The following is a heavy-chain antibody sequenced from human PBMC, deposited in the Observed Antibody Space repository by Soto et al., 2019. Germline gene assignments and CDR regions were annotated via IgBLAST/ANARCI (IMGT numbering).Heavy chain of an antibody. D-gene: IGHD4-17*01. CDR2: ISWNHVTT. CDR3: VKDIDAHGTTVNRFDN. Sequence: EVQLVESGGGLVQSGRSLRLSCEASGFRFDDYAMHWVRQAPGKGLEWLSGISWNHVTTGYADSVNGRFTISRDNAKNSLILQMNSLRAEDTAVYYSVKDIDAHGTTVNRFDNWGQGTQVTVSS. CDR1: GFRFDDYA. J-gene: IGHJ4*02. V-gene: IGHV3-9*01.